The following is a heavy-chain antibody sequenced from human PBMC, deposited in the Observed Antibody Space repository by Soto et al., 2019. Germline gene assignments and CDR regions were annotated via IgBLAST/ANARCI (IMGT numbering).Heavy chain of an antibody. Sequence: PSETLSLTCAVSGGSISGSYYYWGWLRQSPGKGPEWIGSVFYTGFTSYNPSLESRVSVSVDTSKNQFSLKLSSVTAADTAVYYCARDRGVAATYFDYWGQGTLVTVSS. CDR3: ARDRGVAATYFDY. V-gene: IGHV4-39*02. J-gene: IGHJ4*02. CDR2: VFYTGFT. D-gene: IGHD2-15*01. CDR1: GGSISGSYYY.